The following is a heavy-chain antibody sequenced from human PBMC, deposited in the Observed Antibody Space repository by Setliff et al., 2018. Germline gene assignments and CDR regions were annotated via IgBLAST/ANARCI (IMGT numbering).Heavy chain of an antibody. J-gene: IGHJ3*02. CDR2: INPNSGGT. Sequence: GASVKVSCKASGYTFTDYYLHWVRQAPGQGLEWMGWINPNSGGTNYAQKFQGRVTMTRDTSISTAYMELSRLRSDDTAVYYCARVQWELYAFDIWGQGTMVTVSS. D-gene: IGHD1-26*01. CDR3: ARVQWELYAFDI. CDR1: GYTFTDYY. V-gene: IGHV1-2*02.